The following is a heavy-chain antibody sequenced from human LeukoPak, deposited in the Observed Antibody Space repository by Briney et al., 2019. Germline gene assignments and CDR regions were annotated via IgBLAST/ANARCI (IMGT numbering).Heavy chain of an antibody. CDR1: GLTFSNAW. Sequence: GGSLRLSCAVSGLTFSNAWMNWVRQAPGKGLEWVAHIKSETNGGTADYAAAVEGRFTISRDDSKNTLYLQMNSLKIEDTAVYFCTTNPGSWGDFWGQGSLVTVSS. CDR2: IKSETNGGTA. D-gene: IGHD2-15*01. J-gene: IGHJ4*02. CDR3: TTNPGSWGDF. V-gene: IGHV3-15*07.